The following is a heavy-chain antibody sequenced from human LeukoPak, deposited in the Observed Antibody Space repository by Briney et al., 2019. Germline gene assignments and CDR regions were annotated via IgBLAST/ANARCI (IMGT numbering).Heavy chain of an antibody. J-gene: IGHJ6*03. CDR2: INPNSGGT. CDR3: AREYHSSSWYYYYYMDV. D-gene: IGHD6-13*01. Sequence: VASVKVSCKASGYTFTGYYMHWVRQAPGQGLEWMGWINPNSGGTNYAQKFQGRVTMTRDTSISTAYMELSRLRSDDTAVYYCAREYHSSSWYYYYYMDVWGKGTTVTISS. CDR1: GYTFTGYY. V-gene: IGHV1-2*02.